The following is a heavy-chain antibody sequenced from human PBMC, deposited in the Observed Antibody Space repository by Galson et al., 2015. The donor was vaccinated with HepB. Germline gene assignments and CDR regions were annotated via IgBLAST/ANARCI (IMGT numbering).Heavy chain of an antibody. Sequence: SLRLSCAASGFTFSNYAMTWVRQAPGKGLEWVSGILPSGGNTYYADSVKGRFTISRDNSKNTLYLQMNSVRAEDTAIYYCAKDRRPGDGYWDSDYWGQGTLVTVSS. J-gene: IGHJ4*02. D-gene: IGHD2-2*03. CDR3: AKDRRPGDGYWDSDY. CDR2: ILPSGGNT. CDR1: GFTFSNYA. V-gene: IGHV3-23*01.